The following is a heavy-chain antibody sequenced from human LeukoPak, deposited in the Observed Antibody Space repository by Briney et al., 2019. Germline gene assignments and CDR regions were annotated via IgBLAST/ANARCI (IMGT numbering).Heavy chain of an antibody. CDR3: AKDGWEPRFPQAFDY. CDR2: ISGSGGST. CDR1: GFTFSSYA. J-gene: IGHJ4*02. D-gene: IGHD1-26*01. Sequence: GGSLRLSCAASGFTFSSYAMSWVRQAPGKGLEWVSAISGSGGSTYYADSVKGRFTISRDNSKSTLYLQMNSLRAEDTAVYYCAKDGWEPRFPQAFDYWGQGPLVTVSS. V-gene: IGHV3-23*01.